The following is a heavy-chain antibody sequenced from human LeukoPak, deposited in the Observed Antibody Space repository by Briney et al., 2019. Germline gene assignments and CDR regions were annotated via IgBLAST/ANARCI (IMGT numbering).Heavy chain of an antibody. J-gene: IGHJ4*02. CDR2: ICGSVSGSGDCT. CDR3: ASGGSYDFWSALLFDY. V-gene: IGHV3-23*01. Sequence: GGSLRLSCAASGFSFGSYAMSWVRQAAGKGLEWVSEICGSVSGSGDCTHYADSVKGRFTISRDNSKKTLYLQMNSLRAEDTAVYYCASGGSYDFWSALLFDYWGQGTLVTVSS. D-gene: IGHD3-3*01. CDR1: GFSFGSYA.